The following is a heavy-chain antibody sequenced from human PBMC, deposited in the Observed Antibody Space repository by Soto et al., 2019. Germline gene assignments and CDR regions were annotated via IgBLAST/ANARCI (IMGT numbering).Heavy chain of an antibody. CDR1: GYTFTSHG. CDR2: ISVYNGNT. CDR3: AVDECGSMRYPNRAFDH. Sequence: ASVKVSCKASGYTFTSHGISWVRQAPGQGLEWMGWISVYNGNTNYVQKLQGRVTMTTDTSTSTAYMELRSLRSDDTAVYYCAVDECGSMRYPNRAFDHWGQGTLVTVSS. V-gene: IGHV1-18*01. D-gene: IGHD1-26*01. J-gene: IGHJ4*02.